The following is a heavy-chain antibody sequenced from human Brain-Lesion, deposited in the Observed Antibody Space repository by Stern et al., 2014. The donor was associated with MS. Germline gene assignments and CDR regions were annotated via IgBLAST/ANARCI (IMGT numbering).Heavy chain of an antibody. CDR1: GYTLTELS. Sequence: DQLVESGAEVKKPGASVKVSCKVSGYTLTELSMHWGRQAPRKGLEWLGGFDPEDGETIYAQKFQGRVTMTEDTSTDTAYMELSSLRSEDTAVYYCATLSPGAGGNYYRHFDYWGQGTLVTVSS. J-gene: IGHJ4*02. D-gene: IGHD1-26*01. V-gene: IGHV1-24*01. CDR3: ATLSPGAGGNYYRHFDY. CDR2: FDPEDGET.